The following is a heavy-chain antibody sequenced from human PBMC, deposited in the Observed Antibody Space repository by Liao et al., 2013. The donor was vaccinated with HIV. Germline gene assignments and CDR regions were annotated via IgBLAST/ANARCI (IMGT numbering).Heavy chain of an antibody. V-gene: IGHV4-61*02. CDR1: GGPISSGSYY. CDR2: IYISGST. Sequence: QVQLQESGPGLVKPSQTLSLTCNVSGGPISSGSYYWTWIRQPGGKGLEWIGRIYISGSTNYNPSLKSRVTISLDTSENQFSLNLSSVTAADTAVYYCARVRGVGQTPYYMDVWGKGTTVTVSS. CDR3: ARVRGVGQTPYYMDV. D-gene: IGHD3-16*01. J-gene: IGHJ6*03.